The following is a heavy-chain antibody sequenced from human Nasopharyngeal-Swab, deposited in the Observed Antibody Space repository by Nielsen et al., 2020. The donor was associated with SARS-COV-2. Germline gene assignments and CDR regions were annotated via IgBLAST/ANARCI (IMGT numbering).Heavy chain of an antibody. V-gene: IGHV4-34*01. CDR1: GGSFSGYY. J-gene: IGHJ3*02. Sequence: GSLRLSCAVYGGSFSGYYWSWIRQPPGKGLEWIGEINHSGSTNYNPSLKSRVTISVDTSKNQFSLKLSSVTAADTAVYYCARGGLGVVTHDAFDIWGQGTMVTASS. CDR3: ARGGLGVVTHDAFDI. CDR2: INHSGST. D-gene: IGHD3-3*01.